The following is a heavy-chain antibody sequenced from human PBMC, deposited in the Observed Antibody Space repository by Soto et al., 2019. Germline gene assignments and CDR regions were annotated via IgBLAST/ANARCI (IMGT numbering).Heavy chain of an antibody. CDR2: IKQDVSEK. V-gene: IGHV3-7*04. D-gene: IGHD3-22*01. CDR1: GFTFRSHW. Sequence: EVQLVESGGGLVQPGGSLRLSCAASGFTFRSHWMSWVRQAPGKGLGWVANIKQDVSEKYYVDSVKGRVTISRDKAKNSLYLQMNSLRAEDTAVYYCARADYYDSSGYYCGNWGQGTLVTVSS. CDR3: ARADYYDSSGYYCGN. J-gene: IGHJ4*02.